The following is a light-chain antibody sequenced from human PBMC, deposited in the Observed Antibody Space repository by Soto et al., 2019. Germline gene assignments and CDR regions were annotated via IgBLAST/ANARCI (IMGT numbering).Light chain of an antibody. CDR2: KAS. Sequence: DIQMPQSPSTLSASVGDRVIITCRASQSISTWLAWYQQKPGKAPNLLIYKASSLESGVPSRFSGSGSGTEFTLTISSLQPDDFATYYCQQYNSYWTFGQGTKVDIK. CDR1: QSISTW. J-gene: IGKJ1*01. V-gene: IGKV1-5*03. CDR3: QQYNSYWT.